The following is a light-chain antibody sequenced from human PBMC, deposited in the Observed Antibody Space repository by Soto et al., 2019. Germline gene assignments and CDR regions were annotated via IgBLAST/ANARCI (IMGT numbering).Light chain of an antibody. CDR3: SSYTSSSTPDV. CDR1: SGDVGAYDR. CDR2: EVS. Sequence: QSALTQPRSVSGSPGQSVTISCTGTSGDVGAYDRVSWYQHHPTKAPKLMIYEVSNRPSGVSNRFSGSKSGNTASLTISGLQAEDEADYYCSSYTSSSTPDVFGTGTKVTVL. V-gene: IGLV2-14*01. J-gene: IGLJ1*01.